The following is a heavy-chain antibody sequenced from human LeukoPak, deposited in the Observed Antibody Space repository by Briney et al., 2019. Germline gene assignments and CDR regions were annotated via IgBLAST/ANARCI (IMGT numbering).Heavy chain of an antibody. CDR3: ARDGRDGGDV. Sequence: PSETLSLTCTVSGGSISSGSYYWSWIRHPAGKGLEWIGRIYTSGSTNYNPPLKSRVTISVDTSKNQFSLKLSSVTAADTAVYYCARDGRDGGDVWGKGTTVTISS. D-gene: IGHD5-24*01. CDR2: IYTSGST. CDR1: GGSISSGSYY. J-gene: IGHJ6*04. V-gene: IGHV4-61*02.